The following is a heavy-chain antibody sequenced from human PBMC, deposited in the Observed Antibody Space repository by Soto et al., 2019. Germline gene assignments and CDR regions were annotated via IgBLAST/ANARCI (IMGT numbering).Heavy chain of an antibody. CDR1: GFTFGDYA. CDR3: AKDRVPNDSSGYYSILTDS. CDR2: IRSKAYGGTT. V-gene: IGHV3-49*03. J-gene: IGHJ4*02. Sequence: GGSLRLSCTASGFTFGDYAMSWFRQAPGKGLEWVGFIRSKAYGGTTEYAASVKGRFTVSRDNSKNTLYLQMHSLRAEDTAVYYCAKDRVPNDSSGYYSILTDSWGQGTVVTVSS. D-gene: IGHD3-22*01.